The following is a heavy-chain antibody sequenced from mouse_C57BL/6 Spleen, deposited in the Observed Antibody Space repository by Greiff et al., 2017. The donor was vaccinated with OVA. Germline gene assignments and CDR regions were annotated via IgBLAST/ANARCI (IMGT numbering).Heavy chain of an antibody. CDR2: ISNGGGST. Sequence: EVHLVESGGGLVQPGGSLKLSCAASGFTFSDYYMYWVRQTPEKRLEWVAYISNGGGSTYYPDTVKGRFTISRDNAKNTLYLQMSRLKSEDTAMYYCAGRGTTVPYWYFDVWGTGTTVTVSS. CDR1: GFTFSDYY. CDR3: AGRGTTVPYWYFDV. J-gene: IGHJ1*03. D-gene: IGHD1-1*01. V-gene: IGHV5-12*01.